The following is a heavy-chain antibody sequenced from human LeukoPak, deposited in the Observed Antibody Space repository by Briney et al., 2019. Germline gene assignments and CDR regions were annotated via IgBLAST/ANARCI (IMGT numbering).Heavy chain of an antibody. CDR2: IVVGSGNT. V-gene: IGHV1-58*02. CDR1: GFTFTSSA. D-gene: IGHD2-15*01. Sequence: SVKVSCKASGFTFTSSAMQWARQARGQRLEWIGWIVVGSGNTNYAQKFQERVTITRDMSTSTAYMELSSLRSEDTAVYYCAAISPLGGGWYYGMDVWGQGTTATVSS. CDR3: AAISPLGGGWYYGMDV. J-gene: IGHJ6*02.